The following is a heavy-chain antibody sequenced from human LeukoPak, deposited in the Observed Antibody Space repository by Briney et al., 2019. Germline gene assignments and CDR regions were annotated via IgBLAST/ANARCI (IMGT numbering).Heavy chain of an antibody. Sequence: SETLSLTFAVYGGSFSGYYWGWIRQPPGKGLEWIGSIYYSGSTNYNPSLKSRVTISVDTSKNQFSLKLSSVTAADTAVYYCARGSGGYYTYYYYYMDVWGKGTTVTVSS. J-gene: IGHJ6*03. CDR3: ARGSGGYYTYYYYYMDV. D-gene: IGHD3-3*01. V-gene: IGHV4-34*01. CDR2: IYYSGST. CDR1: GGSFSGYY.